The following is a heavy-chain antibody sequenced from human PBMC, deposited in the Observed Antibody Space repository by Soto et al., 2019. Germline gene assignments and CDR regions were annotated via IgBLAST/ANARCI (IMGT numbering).Heavy chain of an antibody. CDR3: ARDSPSYGSGSYSLN. V-gene: IGHV4-31*03. Sequence: QVQLQESGPGLVKPSQTLSLTCTVSGGSISSGGYYWSWIRQHPGKGLEWIGYIYYSGSTYYNPSPKGRVTIXXDXSXXQFSLKLSSVTAADTAVYYCARDSPSYGSGSYSLNWGQGTLVTVSS. D-gene: IGHD3-10*01. J-gene: IGHJ4*02. CDR1: GGSISSGGYY. CDR2: IYYSGST.